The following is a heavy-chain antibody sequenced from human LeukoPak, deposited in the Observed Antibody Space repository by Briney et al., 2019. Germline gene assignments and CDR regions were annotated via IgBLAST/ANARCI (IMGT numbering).Heavy chain of an antibody. D-gene: IGHD3-10*01. Sequence: KPTETLSLTCTVSGGSISSGDYYWSWIRQPPGKGLEWIGYIYYSGSTYYNPSLKSRVTISVDTSKNQFSLKLSFVTAADTAVYYCARDPGASRGWFDPWGQGTLVTVSS. J-gene: IGHJ5*02. CDR3: ARDPGASRGWFDP. CDR1: GGSISSGDYY. V-gene: IGHV4-30-4*01. CDR2: IYYSGST.